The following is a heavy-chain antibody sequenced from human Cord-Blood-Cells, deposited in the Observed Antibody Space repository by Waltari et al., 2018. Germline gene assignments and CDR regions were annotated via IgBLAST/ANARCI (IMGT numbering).Heavy chain of an antibody. D-gene: IGHD7-27*01. CDR2: ISSSGSTI. Sequence: EVQLVESGGGLVQPGGSLRLSCAASGFTFSSYEMNWVRQAPGKGLEWFSYISSSGSTIYYADAVKGRFTISRDNAKNSLYLQMNSLRAEDTAVYYCARADWGSAFDIWGQGTMVTVSS. J-gene: IGHJ3*02. CDR1: GFTFSSYE. CDR3: ARADWGSAFDI. V-gene: IGHV3-48*03.